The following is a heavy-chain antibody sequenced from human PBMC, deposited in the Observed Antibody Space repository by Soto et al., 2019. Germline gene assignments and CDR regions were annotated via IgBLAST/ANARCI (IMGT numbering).Heavy chain of an antibody. CDR3: ARGNSPIFGVARYYYYYMDV. D-gene: IGHD3-3*01. CDR1: GGSFSGYY. V-gene: IGHV4-34*01. J-gene: IGHJ6*03. CDR2: INHSGST. Sequence: SETLSLTCAVYGGSFSGYYWSWIRQPPGKGLEWIGEINHSGSTNYNPSLKSRVTISVDTSKNQFSLKLSSVTAADTAVYYCARGNSPIFGVARYYYYYMDVWGKGTTVTVSS.